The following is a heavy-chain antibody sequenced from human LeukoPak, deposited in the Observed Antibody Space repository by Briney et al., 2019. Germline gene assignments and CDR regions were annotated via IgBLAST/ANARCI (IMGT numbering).Heavy chain of an antibody. CDR2: IYYSGST. Sequence: SETLSLTCTASGSSISSYYWSWIRKPPGKGLEWIGYIYYSGSTNYNPSLKTRVTISVDTSKIQFSMKLSSVTAADTAVYYCARGAHWSDYYWGQGTLVTVSS. J-gene: IGHJ4*02. D-gene: IGHD3-3*01. CDR3: ARGAHWSDYY. CDR1: GSSISSYY. V-gene: IGHV4-59*01.